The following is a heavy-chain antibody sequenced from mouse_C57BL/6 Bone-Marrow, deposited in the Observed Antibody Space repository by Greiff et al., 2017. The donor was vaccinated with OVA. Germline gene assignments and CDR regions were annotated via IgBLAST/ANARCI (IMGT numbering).Heavy chain of an antibody. CDR2: IYPGSGNT. CDR3: ARDDGYFFEY. Sequence: VQLQESGAEVVRPGASVKLSCKASGYTFTDHYINWVQQTPGQGLEWIARIYPGSGNTYYNEKFKGKATLTAEKASNTAYMQLSSLTSEDSAVYFCARDDGYFFEYWGQGTTLTVSS. CDR1: GYTFTDHY. D-gene: IGHD2-3*01. V-gene: IGHV1-76*01. J-gene: IGHJ2*01.